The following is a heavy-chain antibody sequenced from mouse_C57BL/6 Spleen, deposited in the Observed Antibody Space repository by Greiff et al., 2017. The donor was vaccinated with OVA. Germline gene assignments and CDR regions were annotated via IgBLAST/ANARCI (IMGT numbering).Heavy chain of an antibody. V-gene: IGHV2-2*01. Sequence: VQLQQSGPGLVQPSQSLSITCTVSGFSLTSYGVHWVRQSPGKGLEWLGVLWSGGSSDYHAAFISRLSISKDNSKSQVFFKMNSLQADDTAIYYCASSSRAWFAYWGQGTLVTVSA. D-gene: IGHD1-1*01. J-gene: IGHJ3*01. CDR2: LWSGGSS. CDR3: ASSSRAWFAY. CDR1: GFSLTSYG.